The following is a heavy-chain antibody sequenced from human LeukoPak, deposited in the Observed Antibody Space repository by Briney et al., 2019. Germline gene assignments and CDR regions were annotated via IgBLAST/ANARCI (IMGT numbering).Heavy chain of an antibody. V-gene: IGHV3-21*01. CDR2: ISSSSSYI. D-gene: IGHD1-7*01. Sequence: GGSLRLSCAASGFTFSSYSMNWVRQAPGKGLEWVSSISSSSSYIYYADSVKGRFTISRDNAKNSLYLQMNSLRAEDTAVYYCARDQLELFSEGAFDIWGQGTMVTVSS. CDR3: ARDQLELFSEGAFDI. CDR1: GFTFSSYS. J-gene: IGHJ3*02.